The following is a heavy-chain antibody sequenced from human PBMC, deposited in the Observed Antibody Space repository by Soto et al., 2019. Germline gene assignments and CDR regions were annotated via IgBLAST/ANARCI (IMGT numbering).Heavy chain of an antibody. CDR1: GGTFSSYA. J-gene: IGHJ6*02. Sequence: QVQLVQAGAEVKKPGSSVKVSCKASGGTFSSYAISWVRQAPGQGREWMGGSIPIFGTANYAKKFQGRVTITADKSTSTAYMELSSLRSEDTAVYDCARVLRSIAVAGRWAGASTRHYYGMDVWGRGTTVTVSS. CDR2: SIPIFGTA. CDR3: ARVLRSIAVAGRWAGASTRHYYGMDV. D-gene: IGHD6-13*01. V-gene: IGHV1-69*06.